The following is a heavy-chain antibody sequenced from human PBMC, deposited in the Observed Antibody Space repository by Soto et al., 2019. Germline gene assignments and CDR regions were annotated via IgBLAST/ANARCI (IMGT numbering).Heavy chain of an antibody. CDR3: ARGPLYDLESGMYWYFDL. CDR2: IIPIFGTT. CDR1: GASFDSST. J-gene: IGHJ2*01. D-gene: IGHD1-26*01. V-gene: IGHV1-69*01. Sequence: QVQLVQSGAEVRKSGSSVKVSCKLSGASFDSSTITWVRQAPGQGLEWMGGIIPIFGTTNYAQKFQGRLTITADGFTSAAYMDLSSLTSEDTAVYYCARGPLYDLESGMYWYFDLWGRGTLVTVSS.